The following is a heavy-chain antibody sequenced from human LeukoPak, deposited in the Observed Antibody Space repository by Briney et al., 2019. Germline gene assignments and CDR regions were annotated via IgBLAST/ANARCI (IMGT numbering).Heavy chain of an antibody. CDR1: GFSLSNYA. V-gene: IGHV3-23*01. CDR3: AKVAALRFSDY. Sequence: GGSLRLSCAASGFSLSNYAMNWVRQAPGRGLEWVSTMTGSGTSTYYADSVKGRSTISRDNSKNTLYLQMNSLRAEDTAVYYCAKVAALRFSDYWGQGTLVTVSS. D-gene: IGHD3-3*01. CDR2: MTGSGTST. J-gene: IGHJ4*02.